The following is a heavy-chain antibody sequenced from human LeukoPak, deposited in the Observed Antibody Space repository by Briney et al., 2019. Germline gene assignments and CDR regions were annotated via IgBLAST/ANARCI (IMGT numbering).Heavy chain of an antibody. J-gene: IGHJ6*03. CDR1: GGSISSYY. Sequence: SETLSLTCTVSGGSISSYYWSWIRQPPGKGLEWIGYIYYSGSTNYNPSLKSRVTISVDTSKNQFSLKLSSVTAADTAVYYCARGRAGRGYYYMDVWGKGTTVTVSS. D-gene: IGHD6-19*01. V-gene: IGHV4-59*12. CDR3: ARGRAGRGYYYMDV. CDR2: IYYSGST.